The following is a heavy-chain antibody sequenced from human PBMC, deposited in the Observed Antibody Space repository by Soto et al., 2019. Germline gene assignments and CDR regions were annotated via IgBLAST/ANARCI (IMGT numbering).Heavy chain of an antibody. CDR1: GFTFDDYA. CDR2: ISWNSGSI. D-gene: IGHD6-13*01. CDR3: AKDKGSSSWEKGHLDY. J-gene: IGHJ4*02. Sequence: LRLSCAASGFTFDDYAMHWVRQAPGKGLEWVSGISWNSGSIGYADSVKGRFTISRDNAKNSLYLQMNSLRAEDTALYYCAKDKGSSSWEKGHLDYWGQGTLVTVSS. V-gene: IGHV3-9*01.